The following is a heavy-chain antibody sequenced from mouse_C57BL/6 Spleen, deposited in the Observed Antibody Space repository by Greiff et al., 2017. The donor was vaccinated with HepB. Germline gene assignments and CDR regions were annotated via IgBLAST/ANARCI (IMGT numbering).Heavy chain of an antibody. Sequence: EVQLQESGGGLVKPGGSLKLSCAASGFTFSSYAMSWVRQTPEKRLEWVATISDGGSYTYYPDNVKGRFTISRDNAKNNLYLQMSHLKSEDTAMYYCARGGGYYVGWYFDVWGTGTTVTVSS. J-gene: IGHJ1*03. CDR3: ARGGGYYVGWYFDV. CDR1: GFTFSSYA. CDR2: ISDGGSYT. D-gene: IGHD2-3*01. V-gene: IGHV5-4*01.